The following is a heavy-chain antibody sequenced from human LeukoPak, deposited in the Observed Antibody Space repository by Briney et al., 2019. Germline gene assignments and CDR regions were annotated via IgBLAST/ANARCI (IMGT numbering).Heavy chain of an antibody. V-gene: IGHV5-51*01. CDR2: IYPADSDA. CDR1: GYIFSNYW. CDR3: ASLSYYDSWSGFDY. Sequence: GESLKISCKGSGYIFSNYWIGWVRQMPGKGLEWMGIIYPADSDAKYSPSFQGQVTISADKSINTAYLQWSSLKASDTAMYYCASLSYYDSWSGFDYWGQGTLVTVSS. J-gene: IGHJ4*02. D-gene: IGHD3-3*01.